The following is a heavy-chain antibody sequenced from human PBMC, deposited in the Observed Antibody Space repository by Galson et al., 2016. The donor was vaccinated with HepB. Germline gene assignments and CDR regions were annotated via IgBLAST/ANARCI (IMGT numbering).Heavy chain of an antibody. Sequence: SLRLSCAASGFKFDDYGMSWVRQAPGKGLEWVSGINWNGGSTGYVDSVKGRFTISRDNAKNSLYLQMNSLRAEDTALYSCARATPYYDILTGYYNYYFDYWGQGTLVTVSS. J-gene: IGHJ4*02. CDR2: INWNGGST. V-gene: IGHV3-20*04. CDR3: ARATPYYDILTGYYNYYFDY. D-gene: IGHD3-9*01. CDR1: GFKFDDYG.